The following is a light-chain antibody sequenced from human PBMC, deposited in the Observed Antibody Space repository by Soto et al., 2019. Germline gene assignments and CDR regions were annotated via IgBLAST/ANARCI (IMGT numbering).Light chain of an antibody. CDR2: VNSDGSH. J-gene: IGLJ2*01. CDR3: QTWGTGILVV. CDR1: SGHSNYA. V-gene: IGLV4-69*01. Sequence: QLVLTQSPSASASLGASVKLTCTLSSGHSNYAIAWHQQQPEKGPRYLMKVNSDGSHNKGDGIPDRFSGSSSGAERYLTISSLQSEDEADYYCQTWGTGILVVFGGGTKLTVL.